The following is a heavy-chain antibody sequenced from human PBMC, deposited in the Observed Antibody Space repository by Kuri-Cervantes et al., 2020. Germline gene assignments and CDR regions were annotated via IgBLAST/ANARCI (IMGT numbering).Heavy chain of an antibody. Sequence: GGSLRLSCAASGFTFSTSAMAWVRQAPGKGLECVSGISPTGDTTYYVDSVKGRFTISRDNSKNTLYLQINSPRAEDTALYYCAKDHQGVVPDCFDSWGQGTLVTVSS. V-gene: IGHV3-23*01. CDR1: GFTFSTSA. CDR2: ISPTGDTT. CDR3: AKDHQGVVPDCFDS. D-gene: IGHD3-10*01. J-gene: IGHJ4*02.